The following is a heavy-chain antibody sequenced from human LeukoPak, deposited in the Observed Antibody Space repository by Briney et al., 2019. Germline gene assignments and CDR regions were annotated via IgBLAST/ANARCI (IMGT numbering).Heavy chain of an antibody. CDR2: ISWNSGSI. CDR3: AKDLAVYYYYGMDV. V-gene: IGHV3-9*01. Sequence: SGGSLRLSCAASGFTFSSYGMHWVRQAPGKGLEWVSGISWNSGSIGYADSVKGRFTISRDNAKNSLYLQMNSLRAEDTALYYCAKDLAVYYYYGMDVWGQGTTVTVSS. J-gene: IGHJ6*02. CDR1: GFTFSSYG. D-gene: IGHD3-3*02.